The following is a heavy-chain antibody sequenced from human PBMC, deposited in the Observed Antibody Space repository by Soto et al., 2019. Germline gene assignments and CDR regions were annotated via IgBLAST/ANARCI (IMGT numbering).Heavy chain of an antibody. J-gene: IGHJ4*02. CDR2: IYYSGPT. D-gene: IGHD4-4*01. Sequence: NPSETLSLTCTVSGGSVSRDSNCFIWIRQPPGNGLELIGYIYYSGPTRYNPSLESRVTISIDSSKNQVSLNLTSVTAADTAVYYCARGYSHYAHWGRGTLVTVSS. CDR3: ARGYSHYAH. CDR1: GGSVSRDSNC. V-gene: IGHV4-61*01.